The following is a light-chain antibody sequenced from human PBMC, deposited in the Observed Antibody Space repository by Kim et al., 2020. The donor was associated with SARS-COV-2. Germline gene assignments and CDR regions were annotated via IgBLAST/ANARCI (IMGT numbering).Light chain of an antibody. CDR2: GAS. CDR3: QQYDDWRPYT. V-gene: IGKV3-15*01. CDR1: QSVRSN. Sequence: ESPGERATLSCRASQSVRSNLAWYQQKPGQAPRLLIYGASTRDTGIPARFSGSGSGTEFTLTISSLQSEDSAIYYCQQYDDWRPYTFGQGTKLEI. J-gene: IGKJ2*01.